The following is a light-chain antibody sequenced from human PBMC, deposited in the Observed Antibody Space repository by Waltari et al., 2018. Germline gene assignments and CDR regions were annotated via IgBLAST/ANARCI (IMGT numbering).Light chain of an antibody. CDR2: DDG. Sequence: SYVLTQPPSVSVAPGQTATLTCGGNELGRKSLRGYPQKPGQAPVLVVYDDGDRPSGIPERFSGSNSGNTATLTISRVDAGDEADYYCQVWDSGSDHYVFGTVTKVTVL. V-gene: IGLV3-21*02. CDR3: QVWDSGSDHYV. J-gene: IGLJ1*01. CDR1: ELGRKS.